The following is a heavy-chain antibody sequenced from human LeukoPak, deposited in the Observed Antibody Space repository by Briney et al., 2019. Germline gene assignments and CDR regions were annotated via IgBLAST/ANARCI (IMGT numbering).Heavy chain of an antibody. CDR1: GGSISSYY. Sequence: PSETLSLTCTVSGGSISSYYWSWIRQPPGKGLEWIGYIYYSGSTNYNPSLKSRVTISVDTSKNQFSLKLSSVTAADTAVYYCARAVGAYYYYGMDVWGQGTTVTVSS. CDR2: IYYSGST. V-gene: IGHV4-59*01. CDR3: ARAVGAYYYYGMDV. J-gene: IGHJ6*02.